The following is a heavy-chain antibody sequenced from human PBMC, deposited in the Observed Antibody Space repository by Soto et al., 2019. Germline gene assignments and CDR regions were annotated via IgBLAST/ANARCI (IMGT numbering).Heavy chain of an antibody. J-gene: IGHJ4*02. D-gene: IGHD6-6*01. CDR3: AKDPVQCHSSSCD. CDR1: GFTFSSYA. V-gene: IGHV3-23*01. CDR2: ISGSGGST. Sequence: SGGSLRLSCAASGFTFSSYAMSWVRQAPGKGLEWVSAISGSGGSTYYADSVKGRFTISRDNSKNTLYLQMNSLRAEDTAVYYCAKDPVQCHSSSCDWGQGTLVTVSS.